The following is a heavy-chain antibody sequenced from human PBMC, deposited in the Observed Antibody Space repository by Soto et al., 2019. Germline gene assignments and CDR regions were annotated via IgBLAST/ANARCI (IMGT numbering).Heavy chain of an antibody. J-gene: IGHJ4*02. CDR1: GFTFSDYY. CDR3: ANDPYYYASEN. D-gene: IGHD3-10*01. Sequence: PGGSLRLSCAASGFTFSDYYMTWIRQPPGKGLEWVSYISGDGTTIHYAESVKGRFTVSRDNARNSLYLQMNSLRAEDTAFYYCANDPYYYASENWGQGTLVTVSS. CDR2: ISGDGTTI. V-gene: IGHV3-11*01.